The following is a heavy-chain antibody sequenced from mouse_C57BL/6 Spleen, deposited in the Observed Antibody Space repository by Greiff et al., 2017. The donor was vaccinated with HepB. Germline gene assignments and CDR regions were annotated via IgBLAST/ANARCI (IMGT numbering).Heavy chain of an antibody. Sequence: DVKLVESGPGFVKPSQSLSLTCSVTGYSITSGYYWNWVRQFPGNKLEWTGYISYDGSNYYNATLKNRISITSDTSKNQLFLKLNSVTTEDTATYYCARDAYGIDYWGQGTTLTVSS. J-gene: IGHJ2*01. V-gene: IGHV3-6*01. CDR2: ISYDGSN. CDR3: ARDAYGIDY. D-gene: IGHD6-5*01. CDR1: GYSITSGYY.